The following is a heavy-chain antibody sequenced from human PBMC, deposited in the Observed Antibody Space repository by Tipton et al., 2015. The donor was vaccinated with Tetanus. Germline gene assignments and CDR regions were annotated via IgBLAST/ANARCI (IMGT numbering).Heavy chain of an antibody. Sequence: SLRLSCAASGFTVSSNYISWVRQAPGKGLEWVSIIYAAGSTYYADSVKGRFTISRDISKDKVFLQMDSVRPEDTAVYYCAKDPASRGWFDPWGQGTLVSVSS. V-gene: IGHV3-53*01. J-gene: IGHJ5*02. CDR3: AKDPASRGWFDP. CDR2: IYAAGST. CDR1: GFTVSSNY.